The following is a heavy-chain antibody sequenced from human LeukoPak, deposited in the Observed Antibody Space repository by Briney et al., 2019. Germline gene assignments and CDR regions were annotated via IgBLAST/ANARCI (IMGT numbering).Heavy chain of an antibody. V-gene: IGHV3-49*04. Sequence: GGSLRLSCTASGFTFGEYAMSWVRQAPGKGLEWVGFIRSKAYGGTTEYAASVKGRFTISRDDSKSIAYLQMNSLKTEDTAVYYCTTTRIFGVVFDYWGQGTLVTVS. CDR1: GFTFGEYA. J-gene: IGHJ4*02. CDR3: TTTRIFGVVFDY. CDR2: IRSKAYGGTT. D-gene: IGHD3-3*01.